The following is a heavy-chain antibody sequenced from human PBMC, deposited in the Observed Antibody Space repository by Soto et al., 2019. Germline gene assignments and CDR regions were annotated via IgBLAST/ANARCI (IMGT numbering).Heavy chain of an antibody. Sequence: EVQLVDSGGGLLQPGGSLRLSCEASGLTFSSHWMHWVRQTPGNGLVWVSRVNFDGTTTNYADSVKGRLTISRDNAKNTVYLQMNSLRAEDTAVYYCARGGSGTYKLDNWGQGTLVTVSA. V-gene: IGHV3-74*01. CDR2: VNFDGTTT. J-gene: IGHJ4*02. D-gene: IGHD3-10*01. CDR1: GLTFSSHW. CDR3: ARGGSGTYKLDN.